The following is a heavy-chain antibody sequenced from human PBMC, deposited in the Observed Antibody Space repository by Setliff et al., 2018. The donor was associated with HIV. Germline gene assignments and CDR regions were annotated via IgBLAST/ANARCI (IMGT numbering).Heavy chain of an antibody. CDR3: ARDNPAALSPFDC. CDR1: GGSISSGGYY. J-gene: IGHJ4*02. CDR2: IYYSGST. Sequence: SETLSLTCTVSGGSISSGGYYWSWIRQHPGKGLEWIGYIYYSGSTYYNPSLKSRVTISVDTSKNQFSLKLSSVTAADTAVYYCARDNPAALSPFDCWGQGTLVTVSS. D-gene: IGHD2-15*01. V-gene: IGHV4-31*03.